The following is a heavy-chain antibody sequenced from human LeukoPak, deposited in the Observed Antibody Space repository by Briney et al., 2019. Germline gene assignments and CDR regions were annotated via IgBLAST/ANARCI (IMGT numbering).Heavy chain of an antibody. Sequence: QPGGSLRLSCAASGFTFATYGISWVRQAPGKGLEWVSVAGESVHTTHYADSVKGRFIISRDNSKNTLHLQMNSLRAEDTAVYYCAKDSFTVVRGVGSDDGFAVWGQGTMVTVSS. CDR2: AGESVHTT. J-gene: IGHJ3*01. CDR1: GFTFATYG. D-gene: IGHD3-10*01. CDR3: AKDSFTVVRGVGSDDGFAV. V-gene: IGHV3-23*01.